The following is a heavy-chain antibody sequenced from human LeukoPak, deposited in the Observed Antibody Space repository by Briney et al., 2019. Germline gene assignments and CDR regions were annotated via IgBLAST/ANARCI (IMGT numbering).Heavy chain of an antibody. D-gene: IGHD4/OR15-4a*01. Sequence: GGSLRLSCAASGFTVSSNYMSWVRQAPGKGLEWVSVIYSGGSTYYADSVKGRFTISRDNSKNTLYLQMNSLRAEDTAVYYCAGAFRVEAFDIWGQGTMVTVSS. CDR3: AGAFRVEAFDI. CDR2: IYSGGST. J-gene: IGHJ3*02. CDR1: GFTVSSNY. V-gene: IGHV3-53*01.